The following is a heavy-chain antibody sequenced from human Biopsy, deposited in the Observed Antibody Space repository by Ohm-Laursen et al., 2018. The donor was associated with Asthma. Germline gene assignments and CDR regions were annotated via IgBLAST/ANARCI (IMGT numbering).Heavy chain of an antibody. Sequence: TLSLTCTVSGGSIYIGDYYWRSIRQPPAKGLGWIRYIYYSGSSYYNPPLKSRVSISLDTSNNQFSLSLTSVIAADTVVYYCSRTTNGDNGFNPWGQGNLVTVTS. CDR3: SRTTNGDNGFNP. CDR2: IYYSGSS. CDR1: GGSIYIGDYY. V-gene: IGHV4-31*03. D-gene: IGHD4-17*01. J-gene: IGHJ5*02.